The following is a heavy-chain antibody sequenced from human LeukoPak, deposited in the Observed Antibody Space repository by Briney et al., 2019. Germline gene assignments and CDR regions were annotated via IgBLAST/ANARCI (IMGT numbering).Heavy chain of an antibody. CDR1: GFTFSSYG. D-gene: IGHD4-17*01. Sequence: GGSLRLSCAASGFTFSSYGMHWVRQAPGKGLEWVAVISYDGSNKYYADSVKGRFTISRDNSKNTLYLQMNSLRAEDTAVYYCAKEGYGDYKKDYYYYGMDVWGQGTTVTASS. V-gene: IGHV3-30*18. CDR2: ISYDGSNK. CDR3: AKEGYGDYKKDYYYYGMDV. J-gene: IGHJ6*02.